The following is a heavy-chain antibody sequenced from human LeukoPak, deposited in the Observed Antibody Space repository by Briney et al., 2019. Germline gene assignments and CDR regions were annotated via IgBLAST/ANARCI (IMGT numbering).Heavy chain of an antibody. J-gene: IGHJ4*02. CDR1: GFTFSSYE. V-gene: IGHV3-48*03. CDR3: AREDSSGWYVGDY. Sequence: GRSLRPSRAPSGFTFSSYEMHWVRQAPGKGLEWVSYISGIGRTLYYAESERGRFAISRDNAKNSLYLQMNSLRAEDTAVYYCAREDSSGWYVGDYWGQGALVTVSS. D-gene: IGHD6-19*01. CDR2: ISGIGRTL.